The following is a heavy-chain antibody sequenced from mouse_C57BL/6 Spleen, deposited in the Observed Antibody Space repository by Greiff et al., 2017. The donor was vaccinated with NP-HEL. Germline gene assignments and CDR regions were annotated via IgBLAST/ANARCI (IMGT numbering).Heavy chain of an antibody. CDR2: IYPSDSET. J-gene: IGHJ4*01. Sequence: QVQLQQPGAELVRPGSSVKLSCKASGYTFTSYWMAWVKQRPGQGLEWIGNIYPSDSETHYNQKFKDKATLTVDKSSSTAYMQLSSLTSEDSAVYYCAREGEGYYAMDYWGQGTSVTVSS. V-gene: IGHV1-61*01. CDR1: GYTFTSYW. CDR3: AREGEGYYAMDY.